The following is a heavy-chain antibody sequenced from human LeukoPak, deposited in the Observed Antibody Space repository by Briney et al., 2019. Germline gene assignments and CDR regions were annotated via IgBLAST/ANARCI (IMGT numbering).Heavy chain of an antibody. CDR3: AKGANRRITIFGVVIILSW. J-gene: IGHJ4*02. CDR1: GFTFSSYA. V-gene: IGHV3-23*01. D-gene: IGHD3-3*01. CDR2: ISGSGGST. Sequence: GGSLRLSCAASGFTFSSYAMSWVRQAPGKGLEWVSAISGSGGSTYYADSVKGRFTISRDNSKNTLYLQMNSLRAEDTAVYYCAKGANRRITIFGVVIILSWWGQGTLVTVSS.